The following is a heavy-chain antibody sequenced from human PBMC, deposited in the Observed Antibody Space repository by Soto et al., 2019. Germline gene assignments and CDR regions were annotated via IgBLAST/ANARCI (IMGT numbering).Heavy chain of an antibody. D-gene: IGHD2-21*02. CDR1: GYTFTSYY. CDR3: ARGPSCRGHCYLFDY. CDR2: INPGGGRT. V-gene: IGHV1-46*01. J-gene: IGHJ4*02. Sequence: ASVKVSCKASGYTFTSYYIHWVRQAPGQGLEWVAMINPGGGRTKNAQMFQGRVTLTRDTSAGTVDMELSSLTSDDTAVYYCARGPSCRGHCYLFDYSGPGSLVTVSS.